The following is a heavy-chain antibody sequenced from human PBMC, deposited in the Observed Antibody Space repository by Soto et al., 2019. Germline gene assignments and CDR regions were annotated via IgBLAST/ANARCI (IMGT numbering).Heavy chain of an antibody. CDR3: ARGAAAGVIDY. Sequence: QVQLQQWGAGLLKPSETLSLTCAVYGGSFSGYYWSWIRQPPGKGLEWIGEINHSGSTNYNPSLKSRVTISVDTSKNQFSLKLSSVTAADTAVYYCARGAAAGVIDYWGQGTLVTVSS. D-gene: IGHD6-13*01. CDR1: GGSFSGYY. J-gene: IGHJ4*02. CDR2: INHSGST. V-gene: IGHV4-34*01.